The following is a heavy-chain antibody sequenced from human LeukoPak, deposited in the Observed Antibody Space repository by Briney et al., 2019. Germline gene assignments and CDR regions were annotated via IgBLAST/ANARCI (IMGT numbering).Heavy chain of an antibody. Sequence: GGSLRLSCAASGFTFSDYYMSWIRQAPGKGLEWVSYISSSSSTIYYSDSVKGRFTISRDNAKNSLYLQMNSLRAEDTAVHFCSRNPTAYNWFDPWGQGTLVTVSS. V-gene: IGHV3-11*04. CDR3: SRNPTAYNWFDP. CDR1: GFTFSDYY. CDR2: ISSSSSTI. D-gene: IGHD1-14*01. J-gene: IGHJ5*02.